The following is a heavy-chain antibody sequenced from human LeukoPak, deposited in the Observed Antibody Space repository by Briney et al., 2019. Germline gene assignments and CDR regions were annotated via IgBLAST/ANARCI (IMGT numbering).Heavy chain of an antibody. J-gene: IGHJ4*02. D-gene: IGHD6-6*01. CDR2: IHSSGST. V-gene: IGHV4-39*01. Sequence: SETLSLTCTVSGGSLSRSNYYWRWIRQPPGKGLEWIGNIHSSGSTHYNPSLKSRVTISVDTSKNQFSLKLSSVTAADTAVYYCARRRGGSSEVDFWGQGTVVTVS. CDR3: ARRRGGSSEVDF. CDR1: GGSLSRSNYY.